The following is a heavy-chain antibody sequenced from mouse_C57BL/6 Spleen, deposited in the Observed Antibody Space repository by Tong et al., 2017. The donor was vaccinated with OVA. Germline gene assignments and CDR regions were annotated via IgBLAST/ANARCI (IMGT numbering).Heavy chain of an antibody. J-gene: IGHJ2*01. CDR2: ISSGSSTI. D-gene: IGHD1-1*01. V-gene: IGHV5-17*01. CDR1: GFTFSDYG. Sequence: EVQLQESGGGLVKPGGSLKLSCAASGFTFSDYGMHWVRQAPEKGLEWVAYISSGSSTIYYADTVKGRFTISRDNAKNTLFLQMTSLRSEDTAMYYCARPLFITTVVAHFDYWGQGTTLTVSS. CDR3: ARPLFITTVVAHFDY.